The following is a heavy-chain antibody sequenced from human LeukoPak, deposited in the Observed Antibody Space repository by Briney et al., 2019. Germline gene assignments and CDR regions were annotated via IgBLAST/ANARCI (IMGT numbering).Heavy chain of an antibody. CDR2: VSPEGDR. D-gene: IGHD6-13*01. CDR1: GFNVGSLW. J-gene: IGHJ3*01. Sequence: GGSLRLSCGASGFNVGSLWMHWVRQVPGKGLEWVPRVSPEGDRSYGKSMKGRFTISRDIVENTVVLQMNNLRVEDTALYYCVRVLTVMGSGWYGDAFDLWGQGTMVTVSS. V-gene: IGHV3-74*01. CDR3: VRVLTVMGSGWYGDAFDL.